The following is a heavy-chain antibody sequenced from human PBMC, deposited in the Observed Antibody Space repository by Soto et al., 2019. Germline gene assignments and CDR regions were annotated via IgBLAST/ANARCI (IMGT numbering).Heavy chain of an antibody. J-gene: IGHJ4*02. CDR3: ARVFRGDYYFDY. CDR1: GGSFSGYY. CDR2: INHSGST. D-gene: IGHD3-10*01. V-gene: IGHV4-34*01. Sequence: SETLSLTCAVYGGSFSGYYWSWIRQPPGKGLEWIGEINHSGSTNYNPSLKSRVTISVDTSKNQFSLKLSSVTAADTAVYYCARVFRGDYYFDYWGQGTLVTVSS.